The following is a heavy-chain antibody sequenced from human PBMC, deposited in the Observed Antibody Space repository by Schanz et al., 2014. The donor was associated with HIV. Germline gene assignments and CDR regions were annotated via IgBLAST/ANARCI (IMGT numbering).Heavy chain of an antibody. CDR3: VRGLLFQGFFDS. V-gene: IGHV3-23*01. CDR2: ITESGART. CDR1: GFAFSNYA. J-gene: IGHJ4*02. Sequence: EVQLLESGGGLVQPGGSLRLSCAASGFAFSNYAMSWVRQAPGKGLEWVSSITESGARTYYADSVRGRFTISRDNSKNTLYLQMNSLRAEDTAVYYCVRGLLFQGFFDSWGQGALVTVSP. D-gene: IGHD3-10*01.